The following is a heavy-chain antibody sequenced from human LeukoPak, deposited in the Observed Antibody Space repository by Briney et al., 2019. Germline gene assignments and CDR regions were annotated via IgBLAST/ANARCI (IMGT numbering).Heavy chain of an antibody. CDR3: ARESSSWHHFDY. CDR2: ISSSGNIT. CDR1: GFKFSDYY. V-gene: IGHV3-11*01. D-gene: IGHD6-13*01. Sequence: GGSLRLSCAASGFKFSDYYMSWIRQAPGKGLEWLSYISSSGNITYYADSAKGRFTVSRDNTKNVLYLQMNSLRAEDTAVYYCARESSSWHHFDYWGQGTLVTVSS. J-gene: IGHJ4*02.